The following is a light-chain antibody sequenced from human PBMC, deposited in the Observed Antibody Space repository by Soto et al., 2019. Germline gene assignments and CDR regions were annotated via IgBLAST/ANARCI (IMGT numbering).Light chain of an antibody. Sequence: DVEMTQSPSSLSASVGDSVTITCQANQDISDSFNWYQQKPGKAPELLIFDVSKRENGVPARFSGGGNGTEFSLTINSLQPEDFGTYYCQQYRYGVTFGGGTKVE. J-gene: IGKJ4*01. CDR3: QQYRYGVT. CDR2: DVS. V-gene: IGKV1-33*01. CDR1: QDISDS.